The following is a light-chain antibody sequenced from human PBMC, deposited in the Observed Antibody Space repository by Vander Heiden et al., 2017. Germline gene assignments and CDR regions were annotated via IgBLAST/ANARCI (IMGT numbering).Light chain of an antibody. J-gene: IGLJ3*02. CDR3: AAWDDSMNGLV. CDR1: SSNIGSNT. V-gene: IGLV1-44*01. CDR2: SNN. Sequence: QSVLTQPPSASGTPGPRVTISCSGSSSNIGSNTVNWYQQLPGTAPKLLIYSNNQRPSGVPDRCSGSKSGTYASLATSGLQSEDEADDYCAAWDDSMNGLVFGGGTKLTGL.